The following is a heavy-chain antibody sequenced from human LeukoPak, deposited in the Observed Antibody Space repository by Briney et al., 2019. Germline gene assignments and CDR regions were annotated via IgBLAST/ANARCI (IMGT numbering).Heavy chain of an antibody. Sequence: SETLSLTCTVSGGSIGSSSYYWGWIRQPPGKGLEWIGSIYYSGSTYYNPSLKSRVTISVDTSKNQFSLKLSSVTAADTAVYYCARQGDGGRSFDYWGQGTLVTVSS. CDR2: IYYSGST. CDR1: GGSIGSSSYY. V-gene: IGHV4-39*01. J-gene: IGHJ4*02. CDR3: ARQGDGGRSFDY. D-gene: IGHD2-15*01.